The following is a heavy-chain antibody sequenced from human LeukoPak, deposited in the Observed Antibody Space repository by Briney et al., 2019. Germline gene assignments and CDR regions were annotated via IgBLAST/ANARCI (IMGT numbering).Heavy chain of an antibody. V-gene: IGHV3-48*04. D-gene: IGHD6-13*01. CDR3: ARDLLGSSWTMGY. CDR1: GFTFSRYH. J-gene: IGHJ4*02. Sequence: PGGSLRLSCAASGFTFSRYHMNWVRQAPGKGLEWVSYISSSGSTIYYADSVKGRFTISRDNAKNSLYLQMNSLRAEDTAVYYCARDLLGSSWTMGYWGQGTLVTVSS. CDR2: ISSSGSTI.